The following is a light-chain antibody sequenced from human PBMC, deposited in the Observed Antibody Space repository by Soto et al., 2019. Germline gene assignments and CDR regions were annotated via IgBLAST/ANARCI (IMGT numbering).Light chain of an antibody. V-gene: IGKV1-27*01. CDR2: AAS. CDR3: QHYVNSPPIT. CDR1: QGISNY. J-gene: IGKJ5*01. Sequence: DIQMTQSPSSLSASVGDRVTITCRASQGISNYLAWYQQKPGKVPKLLIYAASTLQSGVPSRFSGSGSGTDFTLTISSLQPEDVATYYCQHYVNSPPITFGQGTRLEIK.